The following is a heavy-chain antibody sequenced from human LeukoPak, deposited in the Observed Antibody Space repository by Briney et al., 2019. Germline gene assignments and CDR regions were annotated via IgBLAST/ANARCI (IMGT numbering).Heavy chain of an antibody. CDR3: ARDGDYGTGSYYRRCIDF. CDR2: IIPIFGTA. D-gene: IGHD3-10*01. V-gene: IGHV1-69*13. J-gene: IGHJ4*02. CDR1: GGTFSSYA. Sequence: ASVKVSCKASGGTFSSYAIRWVRQAPGQGLEWMGGIIPIFGTANYAQKFQGRVTITADESTSTAYLDLSSLRSDDTAVYYCARDGDYGTGSYYRRCIDFWGQGTPVTVSP.